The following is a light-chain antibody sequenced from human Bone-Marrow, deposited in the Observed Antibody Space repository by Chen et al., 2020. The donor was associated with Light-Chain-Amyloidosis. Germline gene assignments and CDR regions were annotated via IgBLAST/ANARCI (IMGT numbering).Light chain of an antibody. CDR2: DES. CDR3: QVWDRSSDRPV. Sequence: YVLTQPSSVSVAPGQTATIACGGNNIGSTSVYWSHQTPGQAPLLVVYDESDRPSGIPERLSGSNSGSTATLTISRVEAVDEADYYCQVWDRSSDRPVFGGGTKLTVL. J-gene: IGLJ3*02. V-gene: IGLV3-21*02. CDR1: NIGSTS.